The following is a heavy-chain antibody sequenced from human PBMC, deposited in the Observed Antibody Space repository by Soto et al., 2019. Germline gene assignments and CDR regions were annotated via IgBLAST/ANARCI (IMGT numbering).Heavy chain of an antibody. Sequence: PSETLSLTFAVYGGSFSGYYWSWIRQPPGKGLEWIGEINHSGSTNYNPSLKSRVTISVDTSKNQFSLKLSSVTAADTAVYYCARGERVTAAGLKYNWFDPWGQGTLVTVS. CDR2: INHSGST. CDR3: ARGERVTAAGLKYNWFDP. CDR1: GGSFSGYY. D-gene: IGHD6-13*01. J-gene: IGHJ5*02. V-gene: IGHV4-34*01.